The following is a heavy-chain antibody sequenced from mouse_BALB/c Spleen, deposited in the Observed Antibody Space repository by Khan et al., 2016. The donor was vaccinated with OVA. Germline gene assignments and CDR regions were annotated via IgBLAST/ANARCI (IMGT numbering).Heavy chain of an antibody. D-gene: IGHD2-1*01. CDR1: GFSLTSYG. V-gene: IGHV2-6-1*01. J-gene: IGHJ1*01. Sequence: QVQLKESGPGPVAPSQSLSITCTIPGFSLTSYGVHWVRQPVGKGLERLVVIWSDGRTTDNSALKSILSTSKDNSKSQVFLRVTSLQTNDTAIYYCAGQVYPRYFDVWGAGTTVTVSS. CDR2: IWSDGRT. CDR3: AGQVYPRYFDV.